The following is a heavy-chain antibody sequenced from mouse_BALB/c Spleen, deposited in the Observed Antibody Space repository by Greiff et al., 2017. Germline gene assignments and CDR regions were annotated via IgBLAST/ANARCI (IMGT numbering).Heavy chain of an antibody. CDR2: IWGDGST. V-gene: IGHV2-3*01. CDR3: AKLGGLRRGAWFAY. Sequence: VQGVESGPGLVAPSQSLSITCTVSGFSLTSYGVSWVRQPPGKGLEWLGVIWGDGSTNYHSALISRLSISKDNSKSQVFLKLNSLQTDDTATYYCAKLGGLRRGAWFAYWGQGTLVTVSA. D-gene: IGHD2-4*01. J-gene: IGHJ3*01. CDR1: GFSLTSYG.